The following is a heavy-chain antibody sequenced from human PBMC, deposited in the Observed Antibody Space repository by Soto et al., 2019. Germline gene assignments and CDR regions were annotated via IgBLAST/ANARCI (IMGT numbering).Heavy chain of an antibody. V-gene: IGHV1-18*01. Sequence: QGQLVQSVGEVKKPGASLKVSCKAPGYNFILHGISWVRQAPGQGLEWMGWISAYNGNTKYAQNFQDRVTMTTDPSTSTVNMELRSLRSDDAAVYYCARVWYDGNSGAFDIWCQGTKVTVSS. CDR1: GYNFILHG. D-gene: IGHD3-10*01. CDR2: ISAYNGNT. J-gene: IGHJ3*02. CDR3: ARVWYDGNSGAFDI.